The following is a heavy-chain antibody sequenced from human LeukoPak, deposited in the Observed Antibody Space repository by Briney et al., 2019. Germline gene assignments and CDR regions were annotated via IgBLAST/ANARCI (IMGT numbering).Heavy chain of an antibody. V-gene: IGHV4-38-2*02. D-gene: IGHD6-13*01. CDR1: GYSISTGYY. CDR2: IYHSGNS. CDR3: ARILSDSSRDWFDP. Sequence: PSETLSLTCTVSGYSISTGYYWGWIRQPPGEGLEWIASIYHSGNSYYNPSLKSRVTISIDTSRNHFSLKLSSVTAADTALYYCARILSDSSRDWFDPWGQGALVTVSS. J-gene: IGHJ5*02.